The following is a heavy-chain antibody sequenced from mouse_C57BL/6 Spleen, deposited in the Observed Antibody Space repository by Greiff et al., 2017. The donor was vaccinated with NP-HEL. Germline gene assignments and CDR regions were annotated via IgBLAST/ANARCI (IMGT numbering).Heavy chain of an antibody. CDR1: GFTFSDYY. J-gene: IGHJ3*01. D-gene: IGHD2-3*01. V-gene: IGHV5-16*01. CDR3: ARVIYDGYYAWFAY. CDR2: INYDGSST. Sequence: EVQLVESEGGLVQPGSSMKLSCTASGFTFSDYYMAWVRQVPEKGLEWVANINYDGSSTYYLDSLKSRFIISRDNAKNILYLQMSSLKSEDTATYYCARVIYDGYYAWFAYWGQGTLVTVSA.